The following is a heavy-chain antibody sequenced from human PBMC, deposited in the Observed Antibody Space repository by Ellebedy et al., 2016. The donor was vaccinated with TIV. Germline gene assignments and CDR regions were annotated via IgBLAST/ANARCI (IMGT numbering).Heavy chain of an antibody. CDR2: ISAYNGNT. J-gene: IGHJ4*02. CDR3: AREGLGYGDVVDY. V-gene: IGHV1-18*01. CDR1: GYTITSYG. Sequence: AASVKVSCKASGYTITSYGISWVRHDAGQGLQWMGWISAYNGNTNYAQKLQGRVTMTTDTSTSTAYMEMRSLRSDDTAVYYCAREGLGYGDVVDYWGQGTLVTVSS. D-gene: IGHD4-17*01.